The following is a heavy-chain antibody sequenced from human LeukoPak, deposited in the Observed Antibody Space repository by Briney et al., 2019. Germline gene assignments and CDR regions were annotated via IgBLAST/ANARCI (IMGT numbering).Heavy chain of an antibody. CDR3: ARGRDIVLMVYDY. Sequence: SETLSLTCAVYGGSFSGYYWSWIRQPPGKGLEWIGEINHSGSTNYNPSLKSRVTISVDTSKNQFSLKLSSVTAADTAVYYCARGRDIVLMVYDYWGQGTLVTVSS. CDR1: GGSFSGYY. V-gene: IGHV4-34*01. CDR2: INHSGST. D-gene: IGHD2-8*01. J-gene: IGHJ4*02.